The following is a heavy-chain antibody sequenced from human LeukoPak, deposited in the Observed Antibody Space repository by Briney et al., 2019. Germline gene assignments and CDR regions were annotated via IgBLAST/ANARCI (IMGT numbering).Heavy chain of an antibody. Sequence: PGGSLRLFCAASGFTFTNDWMNCVRQVPGEGLEWVGRIKSTLDGGTTDLAAPVKGRFTISRDDSKNTLYLQMNSLKTEDTAVYYCTTVVAKEITIFGVVIEMAYYFDYWGQGTLVTVSS. CDR2: IKSTLDGGTT. V-gene: IGHV3-15*07. CDR1: GFTFTNDW. CDR3: TTVVAKEITIFGVVIEMAYYFDY. D-gene: IGHD3-3*01. J-gene: IGHJ4*02.